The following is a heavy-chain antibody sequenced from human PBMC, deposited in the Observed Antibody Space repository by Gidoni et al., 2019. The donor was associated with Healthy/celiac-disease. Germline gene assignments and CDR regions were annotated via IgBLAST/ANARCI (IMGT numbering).Heavy chain of an antibody. D-gene: IGHD3-3*01. CDR1: GFTVSSNY. CDR3: ARTGGRYYDFWSGYYNY. CDR2: TYSGGST. Sequence: EVQLVESGGGLVQPGGSLRPYGAASGFTVSSNYMSWVRQAPGKGREWVSVTYSGGSTYYADSVKGRFTISRDNSKNTLYLQMNSLRAEDTAVYYCARTGGRYYDFWSGYYNYWGQGTLVTVSS. J-gene: IGHJ4*02. V-gene: IGHV3-66*02.